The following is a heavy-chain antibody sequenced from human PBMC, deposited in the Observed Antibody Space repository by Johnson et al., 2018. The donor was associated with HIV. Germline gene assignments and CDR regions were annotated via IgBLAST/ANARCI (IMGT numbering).Heavy chain of an antibody. D-gene: IGHD6-13*01. CDR2: ISNDGRNK. Sequence: VQLVESGGGVVQPGRSLRLSCAASGFTFSSYGMHWVRQAPGKGLEWVAVISNDGRNKDYADSVTGRFTISRDNAKNSLYLQMNSLRAEDTALYYCAKDIGGTSSSWSYPWGAFDIWGQGTMVTVSS. CDR3: AKDIGGTSSSWSYPWGAFDI. V-gene: IGHV3-30*18. CDR1: GFTFSSYG. J-gene: IGHJ3*02.